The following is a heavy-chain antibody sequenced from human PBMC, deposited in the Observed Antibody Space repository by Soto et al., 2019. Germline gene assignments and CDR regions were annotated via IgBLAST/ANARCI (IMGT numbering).Heavy chain of an antibody. CDR2: IYYSGST. CDR3: AKIRPFWCDP. CDR1: GGSISSGGYY. J-gene: IGHJ5*02. Sequence: QLPLQESGPGLVKPSQTLSLTCTVSGGSISSGGYYWSWIRQHPGKGLEWIGYIYYSGSTYYNPSLKSRVTISVDTSKNHFSLKPSSVTAVDTAVYYCAKIRPFWCDPWGQGSPVAVSS. V-gene: IGHV4-31*03.